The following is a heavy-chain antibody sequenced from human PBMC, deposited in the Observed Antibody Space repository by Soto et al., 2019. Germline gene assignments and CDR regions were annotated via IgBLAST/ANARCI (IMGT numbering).Heavy chain of an antibody. D-gene: IGHD6-13*01. Sequence: GGSLRLSCAASGFTFSSYAMSGVRQAPGKGLEWVSAISGSGGSTYYADSVKGRFTISRDNSKNTLYLQMNSLRAEDTAVDYCARGAPQQLNFYSFHSWAKGTLVTASS. CDR2: ISGSGGST. V-gene: IGHV3-23*01. J-gene: IGHJ4*02. CDR1: GFTFSSYA. CDR3: ARGAPQQLNFYSFHS.